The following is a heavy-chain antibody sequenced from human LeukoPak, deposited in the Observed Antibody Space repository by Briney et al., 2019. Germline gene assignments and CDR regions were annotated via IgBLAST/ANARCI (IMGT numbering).Heavy chain of an antibody. J-gene: IGHJ4*02. D-gene: IGHD3-10*01. Sequence: ASVKVSCKASGYTFTSYGISWVRQAPGQGLEWMGWISAYNGNTNYAQKLQGRVTMTTDTSTSTAYMELRSLRSDDTAVYYCARDLVGGLLWFGELFNDYWGQGTLVTVSS. V-gene: IGHV1-18*01. CDR1: GYTFTSYG. CDR3: ARDLVGGLLWFGELFNDY. CDR2: ISAYNGNT.